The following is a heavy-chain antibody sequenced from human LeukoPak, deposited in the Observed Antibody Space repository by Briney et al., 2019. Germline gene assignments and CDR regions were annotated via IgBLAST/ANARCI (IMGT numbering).Heavy chain of an antibody. D-gene: IGHD3-16*01. J-gene: IGHJ6*03. CDR1: GYSFTSYY. CDR3: ARTITSLNYYYMDV. Sequence: GASVKVSCMASGYSFTSYYMHWVRQAPGQGLEWMGIINPSGGSTSYAQKFQGRVTMTRDTSTSTVYMELSSLRSEDTAGYYCARTITSLNYYYMDVWGKGTTVTVSS. V-gene: IGHV1-46*01. CDR2: INPSGGST.